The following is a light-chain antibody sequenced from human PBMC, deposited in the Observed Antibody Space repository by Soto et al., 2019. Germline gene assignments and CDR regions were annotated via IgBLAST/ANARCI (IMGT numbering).Light chain of an antibody. J-gene: IGKJ1*01. Sequence: EIVLTQSPGTLSLSAGERATLSCRASQSVSSSYLAWYQQKLGQAPRLLIYGASTRATGIPARFSGSGFGTEFTLTISSLQSEDFALYYCQQYNNWPRTFGQGTKVDIK. CDR3: QQYNNWPRT. CDR2: GAS. V-gene: IGKV3-15*01. CDR1: QSVSSSY.